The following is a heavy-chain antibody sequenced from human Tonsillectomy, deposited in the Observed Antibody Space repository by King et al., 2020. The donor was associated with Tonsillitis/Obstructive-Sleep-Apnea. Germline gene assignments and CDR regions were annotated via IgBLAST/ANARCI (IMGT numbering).Heavy chain of an antibody. CDR3: AGGVASAVDYYYYYYMDV. CDR2: FYYSGST. V-gene: IGHV4-39*01. J-gene: IGHJ6*03. Sequence: QLQESGPGLVKPSETLSLTCTVSGGSISSSSYYWGWIRQPPGTGLEWIGNFYYSGSTYYNPSLKSRVTISVDTSKNQFSLKLSSVTAADTAVYYCAGGVASAVDYYYYYYMDVWGKGTTVTVSS. D-gene: IGHD6-19*01. CDR1: GGSISSSSYY.